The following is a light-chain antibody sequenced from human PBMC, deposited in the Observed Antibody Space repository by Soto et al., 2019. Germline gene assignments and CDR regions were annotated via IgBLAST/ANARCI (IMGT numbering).Light chain of an antibody. Sequence: EIVLTQSPATLSLSPGERATLSCRASQSVSSYLAWYQQKPGQAPRLLIYESSSWATGILARFSGSGSGTDFSLTISSLEPEDFAVYYCQQRSNWPRTFGQGTKV. CDR3: QQRSNWPRT. V-gene: IGKV3-11*01. CDR1: QSVSSY. J-gene: IGKJ1*01. CDR2: ESS.